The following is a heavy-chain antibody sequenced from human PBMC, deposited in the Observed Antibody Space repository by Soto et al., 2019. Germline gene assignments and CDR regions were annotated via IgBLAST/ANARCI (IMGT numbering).Heavy chain of an antibody. J-gene: IGHJ4*02. CDR3: VRVMFGASTRVVDC. V-gene: IGHV3-72*01. CDR1: GFTFSDHY. CDR2: IRNRANSYGT. D-gene: IGHD3-10*02. Sequence: EVQLVESGGGSVQPGGSLRLSCAASGFTFSDHYMDWVRQAPGKGLEWAGRIRNRANSYGTDYAAAVKGRFTISRDDSRNSLYLQMSSLRTEDTAVYYCVRVMFGASTRVVDCWSQGTLVTVSS.